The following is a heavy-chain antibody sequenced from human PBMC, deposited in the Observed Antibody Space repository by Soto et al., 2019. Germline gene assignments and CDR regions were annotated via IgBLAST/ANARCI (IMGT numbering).Heavy chain of an antibody. CDR3: ARHRLIVVVPAAMGWFDP. D-gene: IGHD2-2*01. CDR2: IYYSGST. V-gene: IGHV4-39*01. CDR1: GGSISSSSYY. J-gene: IGHJ5*02. Sequence: QLQLQESGPGLVKPSETLSLTCTVSGGSISSSSYYWGWIRQPPGKGLEWIGSIYYSGSTYYNPSLKSRVTISVDTSKNQFSLKLSSVTAADTAVYYCARHRLIVVVPAAMGWFDPWGQGTLVTVSS.